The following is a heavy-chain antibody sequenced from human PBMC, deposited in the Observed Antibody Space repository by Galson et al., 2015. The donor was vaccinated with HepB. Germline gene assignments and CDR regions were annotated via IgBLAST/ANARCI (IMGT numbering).Heavy chain of an antibody. V-gene: IGHV1-69*04. Sequence: SVKVSCRASGGTFSSYAISWVRQAPGQGLEWMGSIIPIRGIANYAQKFQGRVTITADKSTSTAYMELRSLRSDDTAVYYCARDDPGYGDYRRSDAFDIWGQGTMVTVSS. CDR1: GGTFSSYA. CDR3: ARDDPGYGDYRRSDAFDI. J-gene: IGHJ3*02. CDR2: IIPIRGIA. D-gene: IGHD4-17*01.